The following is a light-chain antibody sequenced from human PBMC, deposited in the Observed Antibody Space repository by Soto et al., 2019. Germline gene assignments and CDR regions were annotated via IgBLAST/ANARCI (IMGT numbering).Light chain of an antibody. CDR2: DAS. Sequence: DIQMTQSPSTLSASVGDRVTITCRASQSISSWLAWYQQKPGKAPKLLIYDASSLQGGVPSKFSGSGSGTEFTLTISSLQPDDFATYYCQQYNTYSGTFGQGTKVEI. CDR3: QQYNTYSGT. J-gene: IGKJ1*01. CDR1: QSISSW. V-gene: IGKV1-5*01.